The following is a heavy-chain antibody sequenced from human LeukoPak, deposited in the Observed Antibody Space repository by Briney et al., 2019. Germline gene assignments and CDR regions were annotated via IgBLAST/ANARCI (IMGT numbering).Heavy chain of an antibody. V-gene: IGHV4-34*01. CDR2: INHSGST. CDR1: GGSFSGYY. J-gene: IGHJ4*02. D-gene: IGHD3-3*01. CDR3: AGGTIFGVALTR. Sequence: SETLSLTCAVYGGSFSGYYWSWIRQPPGKGLEWIGEINHSGSTNYNPSLKSRVTISVDPSKNQFSLKLSSVTAADTAVYYCAGGTIFGVALTRWGQGTLVTVSS.